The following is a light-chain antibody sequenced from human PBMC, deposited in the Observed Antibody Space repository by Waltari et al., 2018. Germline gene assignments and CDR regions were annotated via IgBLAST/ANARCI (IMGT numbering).Light chain of an antibody. Sequence: QPVLTQPPSASGTPGQRVTIPCSGSRSNIGINSIYWFQQLPGTAPKLLMYSYTQRPSGVPDRFSGSKSGTSASLAISGLQSDDEADYYCAAWDYRLNIWVFGGGTKLTVL. CDR2: SYT. CDR1: RSNIGINS. CDR3: AAWDYRLNIWV. V-gene: IGLV1-44*01. J-gene: IGLJ3*02.